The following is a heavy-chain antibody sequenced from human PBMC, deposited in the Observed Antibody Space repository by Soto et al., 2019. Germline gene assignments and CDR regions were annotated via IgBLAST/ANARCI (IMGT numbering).Heavy chain of an antibody. CDR1: CCSISSYY. CDR3: ARSLILLRAFCSGFDP. D-gene: IGHD3-3*01. Sequence: PSVTLSLTCPLLCCSISSYYWSWIPQPPGKGLEWIGYIYYSGSTNYNPSLKSRVTISVDTSKNQFSLKLSSVTAADTAVYYCARSLILLRAFCSGFDPWGQGTLLSVS. CDR2: IYYSGST. J-gene: IGHJ5*02. V-gene: IGHV4-59*07.